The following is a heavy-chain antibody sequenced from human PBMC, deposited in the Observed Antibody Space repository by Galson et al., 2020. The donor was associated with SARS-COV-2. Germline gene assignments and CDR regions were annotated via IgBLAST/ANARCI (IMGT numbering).Heavy chain of an antibody. CDR3: AAGTYYYDSSGYLPFDY. Sequence: TGGSLRLSCAASGFTFSGYAMSWVRQAPGKGLEWVSGISSRGGGTYYADSVKGRFTISRDNSKNTLYLQMNSLRAEDTAVYFCAAGTYYYDSSGYLPFDYWGQGTLVTVSS. CDR2: ISSRGGGT. V-gene: IGHV3-23*01. D-gene: IGHD3-22*01. CDR1: GFTFSGYA. J-gene: IGHJ4*02.